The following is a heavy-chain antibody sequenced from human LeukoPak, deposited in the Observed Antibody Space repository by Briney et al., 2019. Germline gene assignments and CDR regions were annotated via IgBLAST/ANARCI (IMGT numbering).Heavy chain of an antibody. D-gene: IGHD5-18*01. V-gene: IGHV4-59*12. J-gene: IGHJ6*02. CDR2: IYYSGST. CDR1: GVSISSYY. CDR3: ARGPSIQLWSDPYYYYGLDV. Sequence: SETLSLTCTVSGVSISSYYWSWIRQPPGKGLEWIGYIYYSGSTNYNPSLKSRVTISIDTSKNHFSLKLSSVTAADTAVYYCARGPSIQLWSDPYYYYGLDVWGQGTTVTVSS.